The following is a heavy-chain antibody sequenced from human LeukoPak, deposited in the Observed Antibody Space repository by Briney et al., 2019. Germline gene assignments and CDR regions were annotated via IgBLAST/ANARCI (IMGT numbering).Heavy chain of an antibody. Sequence: PGGSLRLSCAASGFTFDDYAMHWVRQAPGKGLEWVSGISWNSGSIGYADSVKGRFTISRDNAKNSLYLQMNSLRAEDTALYYCAKGGTKITMVRGVNLFDYWGQGTLVTVSS. CDR1: GFTFDDYA. CDR3: AKGGTKITMVRGVNLFDY. D-gene: IGHD3-10*01. V-gene: IGHV3-9*01. J-gene: IGHJ4*02. CDR2: ISWNSGSI.